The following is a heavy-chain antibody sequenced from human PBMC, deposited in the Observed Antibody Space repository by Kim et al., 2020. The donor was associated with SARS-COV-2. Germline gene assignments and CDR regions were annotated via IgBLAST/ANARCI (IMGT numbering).Heavy chain of an antibody. CDR3: SDGGGGAGGY. J-gene: IGHJ4*02. Sequence: SETLSLTCSVSGASISSSYWTWIRQPPGKGLEWIGYLSHIGTTHYSPSLNSRGTIIADTSKNNFSLRLSSVTAADTASYYCSDGGGGAGGYWGQET. V-gene: IGHV4-59*13. CDR2: LSHIGTT. D-gene: IGHD3-16*01. CDR1: GASISSSY.